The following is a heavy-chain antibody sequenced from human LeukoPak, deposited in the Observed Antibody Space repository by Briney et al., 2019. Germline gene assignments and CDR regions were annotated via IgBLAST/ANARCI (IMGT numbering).Heavy chain of an antibody. CDR3: ARGVRYSSSSRFDY. CDR2: IYHSGST. Sequence: PSQTLSLTCAVSGGSISSGGYSWSWIRQPPGKGLEWIGYIYHSGSTNYNPSLKSRVTISVDTSKNQFSLKLSSVTAADTAVYYCARGVRYSSSSRFDYWGQGTLVTVSS. J-gene: IGHJ4*02. CDR1: GGSISSGGYS. D-gene: IGHD6-6*01. V-gene: IGHV4-30-2*01.